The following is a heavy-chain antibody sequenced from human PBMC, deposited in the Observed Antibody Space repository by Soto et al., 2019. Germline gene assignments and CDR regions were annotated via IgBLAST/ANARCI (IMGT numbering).Heavy chain of an antibody. V-gene: IGHV4-30-4*01. D-gene: IGHD2-2*01. J-gene: IGHJ4*02. CDR2: IYFRGTT. CDR3: ARAQLVGYYFDY. Sequence: PSETLCLTCTFSGGSISSGDYYWSWIRQPPGKGLEWIGYIYFRGTTYYNPSLKSRVTISVDTSKNQFSLKLSSVTAADTAVYYCARAQLVGYYFDYWGQGIMVTVSS. CDR1: GGSISSGDYY.